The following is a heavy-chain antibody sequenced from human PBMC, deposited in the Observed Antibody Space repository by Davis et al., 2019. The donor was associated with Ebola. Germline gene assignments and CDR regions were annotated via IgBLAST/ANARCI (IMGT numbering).Heavy chain of an antibody. CDR1: GDTFSSYA. J-gene: IGHJ6*04. Sequence: AASVKVSCKTSGDTFSSYAISWVRQAPGQGLEWMGGIIPIFGTATYAQNFQGRVTITADESTSTVYMELSSLRSDDTAVYYCARDDHTPYNSDWQHHKNYNYYAMDVWGKGTTVTVSS. CDR3: ARDDHTPYNSDWQHHKNYNYYAMDV. CDR2: IIPIFGTA. D-gene: IGHD6-25*01. V-gene: IGHV1-69*13.